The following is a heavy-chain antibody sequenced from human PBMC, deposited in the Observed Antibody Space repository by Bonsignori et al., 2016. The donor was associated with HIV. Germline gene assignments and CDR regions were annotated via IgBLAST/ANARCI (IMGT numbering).Heavy chain of an antibody. CDR3: ARNAAWFAP. V-gene: IGHV1-69*01. CDR2: VIPVLNKP. D-gene: IGHD6-25*01. J-gene: IGHJ5*02. Sequence: QVQLVQSGAEVKEPGSSVKVSCETSGGTLSSSAISWLRQAPRTGALSGWGEVIPVLNKPNYSPKFQGRVTITADESSNTAYMELNSLRSDDTAVYYCARNAAWFAPSGPGNPGHCLL. CDR1: GGTLSSSA.